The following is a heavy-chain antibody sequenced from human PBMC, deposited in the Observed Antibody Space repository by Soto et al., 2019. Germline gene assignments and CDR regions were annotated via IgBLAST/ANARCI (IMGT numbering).Heavy chain of an antibody. V-gene: IGHV3-7*02. Sequence: EVQLVESGGGLVQPGGSLRLSCAASGFTFSSYWMNRVRQAPGKGLEWVANIKQDGTEKHYVDSVKVRFTISRDNAKSSLHLQLNSLRADDTAVYYCAGGTGWFIVDWGQGSLVSVSS. CDR2: IKQDGTEK. J-gene: IGHJ4*02. D-gene: IGHD6-19*01. CDR1: GFTFSSYW. CDR3: AGGTGWFIVD.